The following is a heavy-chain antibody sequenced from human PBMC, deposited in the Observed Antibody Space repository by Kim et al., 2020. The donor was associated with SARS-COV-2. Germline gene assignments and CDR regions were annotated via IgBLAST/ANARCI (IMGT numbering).Heavy chain of an antibody. Sequence: GGSLRLSCAASGFTFSSYGMHWVRQAPGKGLEWVAVIWYDGSNKYYADSVKGRFTISRDNSKNTLYLQMNSLRAEDTAVYYCAKSTRWLVQDYWGQGTLVTVSS. CDR1: GFTFSSYG. D-gene: IGHD6-19*01. J-gene: IGHJ4*02. CDR2: IWYDGSNK. CDR3: AKSTRWLVQDY. V-gene: IGHV3-33*06.